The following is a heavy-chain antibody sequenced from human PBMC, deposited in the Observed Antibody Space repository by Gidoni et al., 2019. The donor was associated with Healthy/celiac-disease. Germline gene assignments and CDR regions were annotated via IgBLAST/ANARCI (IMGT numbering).Heavy chain of an antibody. Sequence: QVQLQESGPGLVKPSETLSLTCTVSGGSISNSYWSWIRQPAGKGLEWIGRIYTSGSTNYNPSLKSRLTMSVDTSKNQFSLKLSSVTAADTAVYYCARECSRSGCPLFDYWGLGTLVTVSS. CDR1: GGSISNSY. J-gene: IGHJ4*02. CDR2: IYTSGST. CDR3: ARECSRSGCPLFDY. V-gene: IGHV4-4*07. D-gene: IGHD6-19*01.